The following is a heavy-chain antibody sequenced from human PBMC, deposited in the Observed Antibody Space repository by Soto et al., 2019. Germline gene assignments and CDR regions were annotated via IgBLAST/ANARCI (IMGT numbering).Heavy chain of an antibody. CDR3: ARQWGGDY. D-gene: IGHD3-16*01. Sequence: QVQLQESGPGLVKPSETLSLTCTVSGGSIGSHYWSWIRQPPGEGLEWIGRASYSGSPSYNPSLKSRVTISIATSKNQFSLKLTSVTAADTAVYYCARQWGGDYWGQGILVTVSS. CDR1: GGSIGSHY. CDR2: ASYSGSP. J-gene: IGHJ4*02. V-gene: IGHV4-59*08.